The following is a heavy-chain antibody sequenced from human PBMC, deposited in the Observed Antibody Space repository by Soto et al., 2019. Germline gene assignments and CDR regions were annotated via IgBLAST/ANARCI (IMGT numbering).Heavy chain of an antibody. V-gene: IGHV3-33*02. CDR3: ARIVCAGGTCRPYAYYCLDV. J-gene: IGHJ6*02. Sequence: PGGTLRLSCAASGCTFNSYGMHWVRQAPGKWVERVPVLWFGGGINYYADSTSCRFSVSRYNSRNTVSLQMNSLRVDKTAISYSARIVCAGGTCRPYAYYCLDVWGQGTTVTVSS. CDR2: LWFGGGIN. CDR1: GCTFNSYG. D-gene: IGHD2-15*01.